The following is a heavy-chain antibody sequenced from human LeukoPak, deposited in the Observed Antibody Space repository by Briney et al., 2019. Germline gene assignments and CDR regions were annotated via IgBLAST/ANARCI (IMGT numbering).Heavy chain of an antibody. CDR2: ISGDGTT. J-gene: IGHJ4*02. CDR1: GVSFIGTW. Sequence: GGSLRPSCAASGVSFIGTWMHWVRQAPEKGLVWVSYISGDGTTTYADSVKGRFTISRDNTRDMVYLQMNSLRAEDTAVYYCATDGSYGLTYWGQGVLVTVSS. CDR3: ATDGSYGLTY. D-gene: IGHD3/OR15-3a*01. V-gene: IGHV3-74*01.